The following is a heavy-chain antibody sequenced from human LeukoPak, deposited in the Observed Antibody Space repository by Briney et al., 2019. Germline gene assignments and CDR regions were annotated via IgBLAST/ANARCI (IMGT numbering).Heavy chain of an antibody. CDR2: MNPNSGNT. CDR1: GYTFTSYD. Sequence: ASVKVSCKASGYTFTSYDINWVRQATGHGREGMGWMNPNSGNTGYAQKFQGRVTITSNTSLSTAYIALNSQRSEDTAVDYCARSWGRVAAAISPYYYYMDVWGKGTTVTVSS. D-gene: IGHD2-2*02. J-gene: IGHJ6*03. V-gene: IGHV1-8*03. CDR3: ARSWGRVAAAISPYYYYMDV.